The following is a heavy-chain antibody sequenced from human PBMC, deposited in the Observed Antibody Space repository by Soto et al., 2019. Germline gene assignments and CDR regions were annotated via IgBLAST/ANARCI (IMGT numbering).Heavy chain of an antibody. CDR2: IYWDDDK. J-gene: IGHJ4*02. CDR3: AHRVLRTVFGLVSTTAIYCDF. Sequence: QITLNESGPTVVRPTETLTLTCRFSGFSLTTSGVGVGWIRQSPGKAPQWLALIYWDDDKRYSASLKSRLTITKDTSKNQLVLTVSDLDPTDTATYYCAHRVLRTVFGLVSTTAIYCDFWGQGTPGAVSS. CDR1: GFSLTTSGVG. V-gene: IGHV2-5*02. D-gene: IGHD3-3*01.